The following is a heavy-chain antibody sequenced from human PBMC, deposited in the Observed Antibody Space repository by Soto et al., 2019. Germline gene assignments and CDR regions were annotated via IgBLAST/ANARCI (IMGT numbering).Heavy chain of an antibody. CDR3: AKDLSPPIGGSYSFDY. CDR2: ISGSGGST. V-gene: IGHV3-23*01. CDR1: GLTFSSYA. Sequence: GGSLRLSCAASGLTFSSYAMSWVRQAPGKGLEWVSAISGSGGSTYYADSVKGRFTISRDNSKNTLYLQMNSLRAEDTAVYYCAKDLSPPIGGSYSFDYWGQGTLVTVSS. J-gene: IGHJ4*02. D-gene: IGHD1-26*01.